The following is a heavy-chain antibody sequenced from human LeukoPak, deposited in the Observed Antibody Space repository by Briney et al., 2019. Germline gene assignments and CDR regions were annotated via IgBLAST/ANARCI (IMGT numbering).Heavy chain of an antibody. CDR1: GFTFSSYG. CDR3: TREEPGYSSSWYGFSFDY. J-gene: IGHJ4*02. D-gene: IGHD6-13*01. Sequence: PGGSPRLSCAASGFTFSSYGMHWVRQAPGKGLEWVAVISYDGSNKYYADSVKGRFTISRDNSKNTLYLQMNSLKTEDTAVYYCTREEPGYSSSWYGFSFDYWGQGTLVTVSS. V-gene: IGHV3-33*05. CDR2: ISYDGSNK.